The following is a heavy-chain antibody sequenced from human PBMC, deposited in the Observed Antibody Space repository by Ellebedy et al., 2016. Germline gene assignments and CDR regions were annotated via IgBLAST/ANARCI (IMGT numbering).Heavy chain of an antibody. CDR2: ISYDGSNK. J-gene: IGHJ4*02. CDR3: AKVLDKSPDY. D-gene: IGHD2/OR15-2a*01. CDR1: GFTFSGYG. Sequence: GESLKISCAASGFTFSGYGMHWVRQAPGKGLEWVAVISYDGSNKYYADSVKGRFTIFRDNSKDTLYLQMNSLRAEDTAVYYCAKVLDKSPDYWGQGTLVTVSS. V-gene: IGHV3-30*18.